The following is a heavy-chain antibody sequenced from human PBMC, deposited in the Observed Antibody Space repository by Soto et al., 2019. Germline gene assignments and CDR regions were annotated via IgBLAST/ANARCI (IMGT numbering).Heavy chain of an antibody. CDR3: AKDVDKHGSFDI. V-gene: IGHV3-23*01. CDR1: GFTFSSYA. D-gene: IGHD5-12*01. Sequence: EVQLLESGGGLVQPGGSLRLSCAASGFTFSSYAMNWVRQAPGKGLEWVSAISSSGASTYYADSVKGRVTISRDNAKNTLYLDMNSLRAEDTAVYYCAKDVDKHGSFDIWGQGKMVTV. CDR2: ISSSGAST. J-gene: IGHJ3*02.